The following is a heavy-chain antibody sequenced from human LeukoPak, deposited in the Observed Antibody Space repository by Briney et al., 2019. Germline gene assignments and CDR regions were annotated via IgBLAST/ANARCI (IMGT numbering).Heavy chain of an antibody. Sequence: PSETLSLTCAVYGGSFSGYYWSWIRQPPGKGLEWIGEINHSGSTNYNPSLKSRVTISVDTSKNQFSLKLSSVTAADTAVYYCARKGRAGVFDYWGQGTLVTVSS. CDR1: GGSFSGYY. CDR3: ARKGRAGVFDY. J-gene: IGHJ4*02. D-gene: IGHD6-13*01. CDR2: INHSGST. V-gene: IGHV4-34*01.